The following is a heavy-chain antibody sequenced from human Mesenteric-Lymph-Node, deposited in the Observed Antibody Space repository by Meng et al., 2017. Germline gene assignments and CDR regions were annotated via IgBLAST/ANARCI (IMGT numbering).Heavy chain of an antibody. CDR1: GGSISSSDYY. CDR3: ARDLYCSGGNCYYYYFEY. CDR2: ISYTGVT. J-gene: IGHJ4*02. Sequence: HLQLQGAGPGVLQPSATLSLTCTGSGGSISSSDYYWGWIRQPPGRGLEFIGGISYTGVTYYRPSLKSRASVSVDTSKNQFSLELRSMTAADTAVYYCARDLYCSGGNCYYYYFEYWGQGTLVTVSS. V-gene: IGHV4-39*02. D-gene: IGHD2-15*01.